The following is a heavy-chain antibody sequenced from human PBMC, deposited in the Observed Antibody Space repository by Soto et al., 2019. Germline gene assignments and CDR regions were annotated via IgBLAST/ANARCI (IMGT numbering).Heavy chain of an antibody. CDR3: AKSIGAYCGGDCYSPIAFDI. CDR1: GGTFSSYA. Sequence: QVQLVQSGAEVKKPGSSVKVSCKASGGTFSSYAISWVRQAPGQGLEWMGGIIPIFGTANYAQKFQGRVTVTADESTSTAYRELSSLRSEDTAVYYCAKSIGAYCGGDCYSPIAFDIWGQGTMVTVSS. V-gene: IGHV1-69*12. D-gene: IGHD2-21*02. CDR2: IIPIFGTA. J-gene: IGHJ3*02.